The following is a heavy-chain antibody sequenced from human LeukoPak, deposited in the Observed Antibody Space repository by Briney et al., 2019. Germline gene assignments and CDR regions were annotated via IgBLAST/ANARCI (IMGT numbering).Heavy chain of an antibody. J-gene: IGHJ5*02. D-gene: IGHD6-19*01. Sequence: SETLSLTCTVSGGSISSYYWSWIRQPPGKGLEWIGYIYYSGSTNYNPSLKSRVTISVDTSKNQFSQKLSSVTAADTAVYYCARDRPLAVAGDNWFDPWGQGTLVTVSS. CDR2: IYYSGST. V-gene: IGHV4-59*01. CDR3: ARDRPLAVAGDNWFDP. CDR1: GGSISSYY.